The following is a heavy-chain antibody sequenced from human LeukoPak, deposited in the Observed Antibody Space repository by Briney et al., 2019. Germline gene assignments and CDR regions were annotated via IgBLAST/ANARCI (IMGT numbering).Heavy chain of an antibody. D-gene: IGHD3-22*01. V-gene: IGHV1-2*02. CDR1: GYTFTGYY. Sequence: ASVKVSCKASGYTFTGYYMHWVRQAPGQGLEWMGWINPNSGGTNYAQKFQGRVTMTRDKSISTAYLQWSSLKASDTAMYYCARHLPNYFDSSGLPIYNYYMDVWGKGTTVTVSS. CDR3: ARHLPNYFDSSGLPIYNYYMDV. CDR2: INPNSGGT. J-gene: IGHJ6*03.